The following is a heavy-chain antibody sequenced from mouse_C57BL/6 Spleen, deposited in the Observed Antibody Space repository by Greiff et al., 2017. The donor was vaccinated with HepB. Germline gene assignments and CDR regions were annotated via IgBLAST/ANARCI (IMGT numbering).Heavy chain of an antibody. V-gene: IGHV5-4*03. Sequence: EVKLVESGGGLVKPGGSLKLSCAASGFTFSSYAMSWVRQTPEKRLEWVATISDGGSYTYYPDNVKGRFTISRDNAKNNLYLQMSHLKSEDTAMYYCARSSGTHYCDYWGQGTTLTVSS. J-gene: IGHJ2*01. CDR3: ARSSGTHYCDY. D-gene: IGHD4-1*01. CDR2: ISDGGSYT. CDR1: GFTFSSYA.